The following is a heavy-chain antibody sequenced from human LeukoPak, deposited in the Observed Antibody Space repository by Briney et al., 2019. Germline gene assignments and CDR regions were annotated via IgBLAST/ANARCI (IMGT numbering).Heavy chain of an antibody. CDR2: ISSSGGAI. CDR1: GFSLKTYG. Sequence: GGSLRLSCAVSGFSLKTYGMNWVRRAPGKGLEWIAQISSSGGAIYYADSVKGRFTISRDNAENSLYLQMNSLGAEDTAVYYCARETSTAEYYFDYWGRGTLVTVSS. V-gene: IGHV3-48*04. CDR3: ARETSTAEYYFDY. J-gene: IGHJ4*02. D-gene: IGHD4-11*01.